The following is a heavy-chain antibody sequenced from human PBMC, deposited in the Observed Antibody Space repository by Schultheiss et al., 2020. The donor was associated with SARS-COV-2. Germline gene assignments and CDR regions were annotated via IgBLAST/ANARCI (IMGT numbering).Heavy chain of an antibody. CDR2: ITGSGYT. D-gene: IGHD3-10*01. V-gene: IGHV3-23*01. J-gene: IGHJ5*02. CDR3: AREERITMVRGVIIPGWFDP. CDR1: GFTFGSYA. Sequence: GGSLRLSCAASGFTFGSYAMSWVRQAPGKGLEWVSSITGSGYTEYVDSVKGRFTSSRDNSKNTLYLQMNSLRAEDTAVYYCAREERITMVRGVIIPGWFDPWGQGTLVTVSS.